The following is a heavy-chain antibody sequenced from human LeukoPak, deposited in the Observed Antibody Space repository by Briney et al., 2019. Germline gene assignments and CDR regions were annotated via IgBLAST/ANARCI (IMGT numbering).Heavy chain of an antibody. J-gene: IGHJ4*02. CDR1: GYTFTTYA. V-gene: IGHV1-8*02. D-gene: IGHD7-27*01. Sequence: ASVKVSCTASGYTFTTYAINWVRQAPGQGLEWVGWMSPHSGNTGYAQNFRGRVTMTRDTSISTAYMELTSLRSEDTAVYYCVGGAPNWGFDYWGQGTLVIVSS. CDR2: MSPHSGNT. CDR3: VGGAPNWGFDY.